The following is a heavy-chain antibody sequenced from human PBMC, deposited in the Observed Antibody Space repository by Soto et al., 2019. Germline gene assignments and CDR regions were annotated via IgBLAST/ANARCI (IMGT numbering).Heavy chain of an antibody. D-gene: IGHD2-15*01. CDR3: ARGRYCSGGSCLRWFDP. CDR2: IYYSGST. Sequence: SETLSLTCTVSGGSISSYYWSWIRQPPGKGLEWIGYIYYSGSTNYNPSLKSRVTISVDTSKNQFSLKLSSVTAADTAVYYCARGRYCSGGSCLRWFDPWGQGTLVTVSS. J-gene: IGHJ5*02. CDR1: GGSISSYY. V-gene: IGHV4-59*08.